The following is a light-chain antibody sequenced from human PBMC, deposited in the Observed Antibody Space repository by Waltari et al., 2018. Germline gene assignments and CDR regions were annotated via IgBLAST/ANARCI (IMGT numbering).Light chain of an antibody. J-gene: IGKJ2*01. V-gene: IGKV1-5*03. Sequence: DIPMTPSPSTLSASVVDRLTIPCRASPSISNWLAWYQQKPGKAPKVLIYKSFTLQSGVPSRFSGSGSETEFSLTISSLQPDDFATYYCQQYNIWPYTFGQGTTLEI. CDR1: PSISNW. CDR3: QQYNIWPYT. CDR2: KSF.